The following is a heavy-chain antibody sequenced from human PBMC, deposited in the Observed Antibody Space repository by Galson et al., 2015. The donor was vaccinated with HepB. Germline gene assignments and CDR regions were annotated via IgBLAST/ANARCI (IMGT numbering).Heavy chain of an antibody. CDR3: ARDCYGSGSYGRFDP. V-gene: IGHV3-11*06. Sequence: SLRLSCAASGITFKDYYMSWMRQAPGKGLEWVSRIGSSGDYTTYADSVKGRFTISRDNAKKSLYLQMNNLRAEDTAVYYCARDCYGSGSYGRFDPWGQGTLVTVSS. CDR2: IGSSGDYT. J-gene: IGHJ5*02. CDR1: GITFKDYY. D-gene: IGHD3-10*01.